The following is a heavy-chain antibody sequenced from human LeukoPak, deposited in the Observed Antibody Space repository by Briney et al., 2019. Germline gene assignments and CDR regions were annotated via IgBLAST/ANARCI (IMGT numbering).Heavy chain of an antibody. D-gene: IGHD6-13*01. Sequence: HWVRQAPGQGLERMGWINPNSGGTNYAQKFQGRVTMTRDTSISTAYMELSRLRSDDTAVYYCARTPHLAAADDWGQGTLVTVSS. J-gene: IGHJ4*02. CDR3: ARTPHLAAADD. CDR2: INPNSGGT. V-gene: IGHV1-2*02.